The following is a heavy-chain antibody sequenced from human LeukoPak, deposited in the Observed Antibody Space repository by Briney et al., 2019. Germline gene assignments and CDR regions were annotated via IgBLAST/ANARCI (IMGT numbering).Heavy chain of an antibody. J-gene: IGHJ4*02. D-gene: IGHD5-12*01. CDR1: GYTFTGYY. CDR2: INPKGGGT. CDR3: ARVGGSTGGYFARY. Sequence: ASVKVSCKASGYTFTGYYMHWVRQAPGQGLEWMGRINPKGGGTDYAQKFQGRVTMTRDTSITTAYMELSRLTSDDTAVYYCARVGGSTGGYFARYWGQGTLVTVSS. V-gene: IGHV1-2*06.